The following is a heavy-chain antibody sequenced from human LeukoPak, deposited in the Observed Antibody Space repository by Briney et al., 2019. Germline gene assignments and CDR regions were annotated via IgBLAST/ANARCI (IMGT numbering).Heavy chain of an antibody. CDR1: GFTFSSYA. CDR3: ARDEYYYDSSGYSYYFDY. J-gene: IGHJ4*02. D-gene: IGHD3-22*01. V-gene: IGHV3-30-3*01. CDR2: ISYDGSNK. Sequence: GRSLRLSCAASGFTFSSYAMHWVRQAPGKGLEWVAVISYDGSNKYYADSVKGRFTISRDNSKNTLSLQMNSLRAEETAVYYCARDEYYYDSSGYSYYFDYWGQGTLVTVSS.